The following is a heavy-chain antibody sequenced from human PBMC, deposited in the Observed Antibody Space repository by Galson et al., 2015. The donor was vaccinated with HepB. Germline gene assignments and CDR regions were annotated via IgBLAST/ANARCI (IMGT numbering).Heavy chain of an antibody. Sequence: SLRLSCAASGFTFSSYSMNWVRQAPGKGLEWVSSISSSSSYIYYADSVKGRFTISRDNAKNSLYLQMNSLRAEDTAVYYCARRWDSGSNTGEDAFDIWGQGTMVTVSS. J-gene: IGHJ3*02. D-gene: IGHD1-26*01. CDR3: ARRWDSGSNTGEDAFDI. V-gene: IGHV3-21*01. CDR1: GFTFSSYS. CDR2: ISSSSSYI.